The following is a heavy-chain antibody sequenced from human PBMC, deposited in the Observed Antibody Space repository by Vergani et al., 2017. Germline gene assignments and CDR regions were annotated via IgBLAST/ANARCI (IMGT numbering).Heavy chain of an antibody. V-gene: IGHV4-61*02. CDR3: ASEEYTWNDLGSGFDP. CDR1: GGSISSGSYY. D-gene: IGHD1-20*01. Sequence: QVQLQESGPGLVKPSQTLSLTYTVSGGSISSGSYYWNWIRQPAGKGLEWIGRIYTSGSTNYNPSLKSPVTISVDTSKNQFSLKLSSVTAADTAVYYCASEEYTWNDLGSGFDPWGQGTLVTVSS. CDR2: IYTSGST. J-gene: IGHJ5*02.